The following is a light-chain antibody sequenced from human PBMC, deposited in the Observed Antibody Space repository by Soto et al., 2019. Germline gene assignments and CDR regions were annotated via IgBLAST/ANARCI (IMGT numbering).Light chain of an antibody. CDR1: QSVSSY. V-gene: IGKV3-11*01. J-gene: IGKJ3*01. CDR2: DAS. CDR3: QQNGRSPT. Sequence: EIVLTQSPATLSLSPGERATLSCRASQSVSSYLAWYQQKPGQAPRLLIYDASNRATGIPARFSGSGSGTDFTLFISRLEPEDCGVFYCQQNGRSPTFGPGTKVDI.